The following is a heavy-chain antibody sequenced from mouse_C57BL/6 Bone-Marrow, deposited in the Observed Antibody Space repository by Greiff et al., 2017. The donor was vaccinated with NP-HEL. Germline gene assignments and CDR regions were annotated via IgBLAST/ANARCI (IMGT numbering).Heavy chain of an antibody. CDR1: GYTFTSYW. CDR3: ARRITTVVATDY. D-gene: IGHD1-1*01. CDR2: IDPSDSYT. J-gene: IGHJ2*01. Sequence: VKLQESGAELVKPGASVKLSCKASGYTFTSYWMQWVKQRPGQGLEWIGEIDPSDSYTNYNQKFKGKATLTVDTSSSTAYMQLSSLTSEDSAVYYCARRITTVVATDYWGQGTTLTVSS. V-gene: IGHV1-50*01.